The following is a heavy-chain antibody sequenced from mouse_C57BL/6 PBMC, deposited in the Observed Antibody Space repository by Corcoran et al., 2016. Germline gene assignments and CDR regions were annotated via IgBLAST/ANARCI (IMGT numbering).Heavy chain of an antibody. CDR1: GYTFTDYY. CDR2: IYPGSGNT. Sequence: QVQLKQSGAELVRPGASVKLSCKASGYTFTDYYINWVKQRPGQGLEWIARIYPGSGNTYYNEKFKGKATLTAEKSSSTAYMQLSSLTSGDSAVYFCARGKLQDYAMDYWGQGTSVTVSS. D-gene: IGHD2-1*01. J-gene: IGHJ4*01. V-gene: IGHV1-76*01. CDR3: ARGKLQDYAMDY.